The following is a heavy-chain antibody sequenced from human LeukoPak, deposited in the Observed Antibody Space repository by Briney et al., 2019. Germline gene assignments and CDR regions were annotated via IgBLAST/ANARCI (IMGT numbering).Heavy chain of an antibody. CDR1: GGSISTYY. CDR3: ARMGGYSGYATH. J-gene: IGHJ4*02. D-gene: IGHD5-12*01. Sequence: SETLSLTCTVSGGSISTYYWSWIRQPPGKGLEWIGYIHYSGATNYNPSLKNRVTISLDTSKNQFSLNLSSVTAADTAVYYCARMGGYSGYATHWGQGTLVTVPS. V-gene: IGHV4-59*08. CDR2: IHYSGAT.